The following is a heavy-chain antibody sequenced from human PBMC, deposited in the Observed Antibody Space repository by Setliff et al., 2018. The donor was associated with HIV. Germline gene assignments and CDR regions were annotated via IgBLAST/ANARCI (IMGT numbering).Heavy chain of an antibody. Sequence: SETLSLTCTVSGGSISSGGYYWSWIRQHPGKGLEWIGYIYYSGSTYYNTSLKSLVTISVDTSKNQFSLKLSSVTAADTAVYYCARTGIQLWSYYYFDYWGQGTLVTVSS. CDR2: IYYSGST. D-gene: IGHD5-18*01. CDR1: GGSISSGGYY. V-gene: IGHV4-31*01. CDR3: ARTGIQLWSYYYFDY. J-gene: IGHJ4*02.